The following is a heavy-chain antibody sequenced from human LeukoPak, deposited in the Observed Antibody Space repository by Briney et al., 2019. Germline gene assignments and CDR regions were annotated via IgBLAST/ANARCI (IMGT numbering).Heavy chain of an antibody. J-gene: IGHJ6*03. CDR2: INPNSGGT. Sequence: ASVKVSCKASGYTFTGYYMYWVRQAPGQGLELMGWINPNSGGTNYAQKFQGRGTMTRDTSISTAYMEVSRLRSDDTAVYYCARAEVLRYFDWSGGYYYYYMDVWGKGTTVTVSS. CDR1: GYTFTGYY. V-gene: IGHV1-2*02. CDR3: ARAEVLRYFDWSGGYYYYYMDV. D-gene: IGHD3-9*01.